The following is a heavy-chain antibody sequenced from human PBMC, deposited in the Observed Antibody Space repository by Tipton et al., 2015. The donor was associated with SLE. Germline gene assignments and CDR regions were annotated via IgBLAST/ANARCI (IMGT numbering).Heavy chain of an antibody. J-gene: IGHJ1*01. CDR3: VGGVDGTVAEH. CDR1: GGSFSNYF. D-gene: IGHD5-24*01. CDR2: IKDSRHT. Sequence: TLSLTCAVSGGSFSNYFWSWIRQPPGKGLDWIGEIKDSRHTNYNPSLKSRVTISVDTSKNQVSLKLSTVTAADTAVYYCVGGVDGTVAEHWGQGTLVTVSS. V-gene: IGHV4-34*01.